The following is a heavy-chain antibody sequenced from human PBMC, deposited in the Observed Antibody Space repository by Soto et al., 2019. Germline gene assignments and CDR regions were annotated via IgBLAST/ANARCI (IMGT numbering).Heavy chain of an antibody. Sequence: SETLSLTCTVSGGSISSYYWSWIRQPPGKGLEWIGYIYYSGSTNYNPSLKSRVTISVDTSKNQFSLKLSSVTAADTAVYYCAREPTGYYYYGMDVWGQGTTVNV. V-gene: IGHV4-59*01. J-gene: IGHJ6*02. CDR3: AREPTGYYYYGMDV. CDR2: IYYSGST. CDR1: GGSISSYY. D-gene: IGHD4-17*01.